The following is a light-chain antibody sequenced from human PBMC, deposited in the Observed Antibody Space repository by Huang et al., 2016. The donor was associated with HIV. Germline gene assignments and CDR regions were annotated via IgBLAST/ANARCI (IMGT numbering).Light chain of an antibody. CDR2: AAS. Sequence: DIQMTQSPSSLSAPVGDRVTIHCRASQEISDYLGWFQQKPGKAPKSMIFAASTLPSGVPSRFSGSGTGTAFTLTINNLQPEDFATYYCQQYSDYPRTFGQGTKLDI. J-gene: IGKJ2*01. CDR3: QQYSDYPRT. V-gene: IGKV1-16*01. CDR1: QEISDY.